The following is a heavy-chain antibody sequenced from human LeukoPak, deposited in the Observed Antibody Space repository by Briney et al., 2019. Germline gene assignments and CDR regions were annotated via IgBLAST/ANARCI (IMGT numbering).Heavy chain of an antibody. Sequence: GGSLRLSCAASGFTFSSYEMNWVRQAPGKGLEWVSYISSSGSTIYYADSVKGRFTISRDNAKNSLYLQMNSLRAEDTAVYYCARDLGGYYGSGRPWGFGYWGQGTLVTVSS. CDR3: ARDLGGYYGSGRPWGFGY. V-gene: IGHV3-48*03. D-gene: IGHD3-10*01. CDR2: ISSSGSTI. CDR1: GFTFSSYE. J-gene: IGHJ4*02.